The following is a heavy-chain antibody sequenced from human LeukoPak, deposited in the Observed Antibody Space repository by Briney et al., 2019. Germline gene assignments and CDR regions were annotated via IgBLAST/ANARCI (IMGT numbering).Heavy chain of an antibody. CDR1: GGSISSHY. V-gene: IGHV4-59*11. CDR3: ARAADCGYTSCYMGIDY. D-gene: IGHD2-2*02. CDR2: TYFSGST. J-gene: IGHJ4*02. Sequence: SETLSLTCTVSGGSISSHYWSWIRQPPEKGLEWIGYTYFSGSTNYNPSLKSRVTISVDTSRNQFSLKLRSVTAADTAVYYCARAADCGYTSCYMGIDYWGQGTLVTVSS.